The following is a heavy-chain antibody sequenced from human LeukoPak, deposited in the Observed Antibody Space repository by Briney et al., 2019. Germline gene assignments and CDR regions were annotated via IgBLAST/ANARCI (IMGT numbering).Heavy chain of an antibody. CDR3: ARAPKRRIAAVFAFDY. CDR1: GGSISSYY. V-gene: IGHV4-59*08. CDR2: IYNSGST. D-gene: IGHD6-6*01. Sequence: SETLSLTCTVSGGSISSYYWSWIRQPPGKGLEWIGYIYNSGSTNYNPSLKSRVTISVDMSKNQFSLKLSSVTAADTAVYYCARAPKRRIAAVFAFDYWGQGTLVTVSS. J-gene: IGHJ4*02.